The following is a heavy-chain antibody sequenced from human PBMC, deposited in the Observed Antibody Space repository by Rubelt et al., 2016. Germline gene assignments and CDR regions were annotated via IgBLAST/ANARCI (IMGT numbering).Heavy chain of an antibody. V-gene: IGHV3-43*01. CDR3: AKDMFQKAVPGACVDS. Sequence: EVQLVESGGVVIQPGGSLRLSCAASGFTFDDHTMHWVRQAPGKGLEWVSLITWDGGSTHYADFVEGRVTISRDNSENSLYLQMNSLRTEDTAVYYCAKDMFQKAVPGACVDSWGQGTLVTVSS. D-gene: IGHD6-19*01. J-gene: IGHJ4*02. CDR1: GFTFDDHT. CDR2: ITWDGGST.